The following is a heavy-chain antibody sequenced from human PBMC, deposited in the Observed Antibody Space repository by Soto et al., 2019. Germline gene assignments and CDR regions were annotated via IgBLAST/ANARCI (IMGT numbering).Heavy chain of an antibody. CDR3: ARGSAFIGLDY. V-gene: IGHV3-21*01. D-gene: IGHD1-26*01. Sequence: PVGSLRLSCVASGFTFSFYTMDWVRQAPGKGLEWVSSIGTTSCYIYDADSVKGRFTISRDNTKDSLYLQMNSLRAEDTAIYYCARGSAFIGLDYWGQGTPVTVSS. CDR1: GFTFSFYT. J-gene: IGHJ4*02. CDR2: IGTTSCYI.